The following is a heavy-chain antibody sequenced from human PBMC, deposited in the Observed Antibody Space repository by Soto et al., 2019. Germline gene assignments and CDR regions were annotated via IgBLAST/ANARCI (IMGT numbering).Heavy chain of an antibody. CDR2: IIPIFGTA. CDR3: ASYNWNDPFYDY. D-gene: IGHD1-20*01. Sequence: ASVKVSCKASGGTFSSYAISWVRQAPGQGLEWMGGIIPIFGTANYAQKFQGRVTITADESTSTAYMELSSLRSEDTAVYYCASYNWNDPFYDYWGQGTLVTVSS. V-gene: IGHV1-69*13. CDR1: GGTFSSYA. J-gene: IGHJ4*02.